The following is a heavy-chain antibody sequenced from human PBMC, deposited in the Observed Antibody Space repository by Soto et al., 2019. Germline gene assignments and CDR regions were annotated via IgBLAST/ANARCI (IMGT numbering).Heavy chain of an antibody. CDR1: GYSISSGYY. D-gene: IGHD3-3*01. CDR2: IYHGGST. V-gene: IGHV4-38-2*01. CDR3: ARGPRRWRDRQDYGMDV. J-gene: IGHJ6*02. Sequence: SETLSLTCAVSGYSISSGYYWGWLRQPPGKGLEWIGSIYHGGSTYYNPSLNSRVTLSIDMTNNHVSLILNSVTAADTAVYYCARGPRRWRDRQDYGMDVRGQGTTVTVSS.